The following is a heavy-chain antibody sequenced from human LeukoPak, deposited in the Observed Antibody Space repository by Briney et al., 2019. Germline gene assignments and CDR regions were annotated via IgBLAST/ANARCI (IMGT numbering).Heavy chain of an antibody. Sequence: GGSLRLSCAASGFTFSSYGIHWVRQAPGKGLEWVAVISYDGSNKYFADSVKGRFTISRDNSKNTLYLQMSSLRAEDTAVYYCAKDLQAGDDVSLYYHYYGMDVWGKGTTVTVSS. CDR2: ISYDGSNK. V-gene: IGHV3-30*18. CDR3: AKDLQAGDDVSLYYHYYGMDV. J-gene: IGHJ6*04. D-gene: IGHD7-27*01. CDR1: GFTFSSYG.